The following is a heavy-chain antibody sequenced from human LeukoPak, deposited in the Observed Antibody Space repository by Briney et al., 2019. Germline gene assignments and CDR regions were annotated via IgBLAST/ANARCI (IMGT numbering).Heavy chain of an antibody. D-gene: IGHD3-10*01. CDR1: AASVSSNSAG. Sequence: SPTLSLTRAISAASVSSNSAGWSWIRQSPSKGLEWLGRTYYRSKWLYDYAPSLKGRITVNPDTSKNQFYLQLNSVTPEETAVYYCARAGAEGFDHWGQGTLVTVSS. J-gene: IGHJ4*02. CDR2: TYYRSKWLY. CDR3: ARAGAEGFDH. V-gene: IGHV6-1*01.